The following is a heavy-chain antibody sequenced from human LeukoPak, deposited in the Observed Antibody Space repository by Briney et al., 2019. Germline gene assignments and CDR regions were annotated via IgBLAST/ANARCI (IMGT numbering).Heavy chain of an antibody. CDR2: IIPIFGTA. Sequence: SVKVSCKASGGTFSSYAISWVRQAPGQGLEWMGGIIPIFGTANYAQKFQGRVTITADESTSTAYMELSSLRSEDTAVYYCARVPAIHYYFDYWGQGTLVTVSS. V-gene: IGHV1-69*13. J-gene: IGHJ4*02. CDR3: ARVPAIHYYFDY. CDR1: GGTFSSYA. D-gene: IGHD5-18*01.